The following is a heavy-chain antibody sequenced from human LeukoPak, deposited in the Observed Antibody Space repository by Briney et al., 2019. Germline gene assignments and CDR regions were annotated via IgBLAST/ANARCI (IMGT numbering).Heavy chain of an antibody. Sequence: GGSLRLSCAASGFTFSSYAMHWVRQAPGKGLEWVAVISYDGSNKYYADSVKGRSTISRDNAKNSLYLQMNSLRAEDTAVYYCARDDSLAIVVVPVFDPWGQGTLVTVSS. CDR3: ARDDSLAIVVVPVFDP. D-gene: IGHD2-2*01. J-gene: IGHJ5*02. V-gene: IGHV3-30-3*01. CDR2: ISYDGSNK. CDR1: GFTFSSYA.